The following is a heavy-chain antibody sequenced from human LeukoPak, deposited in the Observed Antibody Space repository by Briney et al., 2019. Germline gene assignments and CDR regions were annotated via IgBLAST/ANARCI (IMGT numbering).Heavy chain of an antibody. CDR2: IYYSGRT. J-gene: IGHJ3*02. D-gene: IGHD3-10*01. CDR1: GGSISTSLYY. Sequence: SETLSLTCSVSGGSISTSLYYWGWIRQPPGKGLEWIGSIYYSGRTYYNPSLKSRVTISVDTSKNQFSLKLSSVTAADTAVYYCARIRGYYGSGSYFGAFDIWGQGTMVTVSS. V-gene: IGHV4-39*01. CDR3: ARIRGYYGSGSYFGAFDI.